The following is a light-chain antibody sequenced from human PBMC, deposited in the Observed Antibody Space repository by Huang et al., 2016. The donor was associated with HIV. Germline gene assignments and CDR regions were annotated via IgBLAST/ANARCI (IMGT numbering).Light chain of an antibody. J-gene: IGKJ4*01. V-gene: IGKV3D-11*02. Sequence: EIVLTQSPATLSLPPGEKATLACRASQSVGSVAWYQQKPGQAPRLLIYDVANRATGIPARFSGSGPGTDFTLTISSLEPEDFAVYYCQQRSNWHPLSFGGGTKVEIK. CDR2: DVA. CDR1: QSVGSV. CDR3: QQRSNWHPLS.